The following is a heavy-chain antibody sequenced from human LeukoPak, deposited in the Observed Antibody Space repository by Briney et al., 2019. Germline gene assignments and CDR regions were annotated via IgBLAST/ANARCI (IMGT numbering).Heavy chain of an antibody. J-gene: IGHJ4*02. CDR3: ARVTPIKIFDY. Sequence: GESLKISCKASGYTFTDFWIGWVRQMPGKGVEWMGIIYPGDSDTRYSPSFEGRVTISADKSIATAYLQWSSLKASDTATYFCARVTPIKIFDYWGQGSLVTVSS. CDR2: IYPGDSDT. V-gene: IGHV5-51*01. D-gene: IGHD2-21*02. CDR1: GYTFTDFW.